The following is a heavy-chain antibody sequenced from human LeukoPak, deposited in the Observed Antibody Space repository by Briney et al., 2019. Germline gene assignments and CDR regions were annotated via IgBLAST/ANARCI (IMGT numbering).Heavy chain of an antibody. J-gene: IGHJ3*02. Sequence: SETLSLTCTVSGGSISSYYWSWIRQPPGKGLEWIGYIYYSGSTNYNPSLKSRVTISVDTSKHQFSLKLSSVTAADTAVYYCARPLDYFYTDAFDIWGQGTMVTVSS. D-gene: IGHD2/OR15-2a*01. CDR2: IYYSGST. CDR1: GGSISSYY. CDR3: ARPLDYFYTDAFDI. V-gene: IGHV4-59*08.